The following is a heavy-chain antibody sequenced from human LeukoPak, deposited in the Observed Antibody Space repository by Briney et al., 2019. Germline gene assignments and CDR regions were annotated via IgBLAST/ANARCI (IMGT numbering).Heavy chain of an antibody. CDR3: ARDEGIVGATGGY. D-gene: IGHD1-26*01. V-gene: IGHV3-21*01. CDR1: GFTFSSFG. J-gene: IGHJ4*02. Sequence: GGSLRLSCAASGFTFSSFGMHWVRQAPGKGLEWVSSISSSSSYIYYADSVKGRFTISRDNAKNSLYLQMNSLRAEDTAVYYCARDEGIVGATGGYWGQGTLVTVSS. CDR2: ISSSSSYI.